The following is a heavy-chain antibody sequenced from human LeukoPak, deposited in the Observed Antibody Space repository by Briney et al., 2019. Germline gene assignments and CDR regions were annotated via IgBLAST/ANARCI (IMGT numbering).Heavy chain of an antibody. CDR2: TRSKAYSYTT. D-gene: IGHD3-10*01. Sequence: PGGSLRLSCAASGFTFSDHYMDWVRQAPGKGLEWVGRTRSKAYSYTTEYAASVKGRFTISRDDSKNSLYLQMNSLKTEDTAVYYCTGNYYGSGSYADFDYWGQGTLVTVSS. J-gene: IGHJ4*02. V-gene: IGHV3-72*01. CDR1: GFTFSDHY. CDR3: TGNYYGSGSYADFDY.